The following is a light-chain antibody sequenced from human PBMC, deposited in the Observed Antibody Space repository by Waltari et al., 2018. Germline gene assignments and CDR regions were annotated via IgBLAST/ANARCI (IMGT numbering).Light chain of an antibody. CDR2: GAS. J-gene: IGKJ4*01. V-gene: IGKV3-20*01. Sequence: EIALTQSPGTLSLSPGERATPSCRASQTVRTTYLAWYQQKPGQAPTLLIYGASSRATGIPDRFSGSGSGTDFSLTISSLEPEDFAVYYCQQYDISPLTFGGGTKVEIK. CDR3: QQYDISPLT. CDR1: QTVRTTY.